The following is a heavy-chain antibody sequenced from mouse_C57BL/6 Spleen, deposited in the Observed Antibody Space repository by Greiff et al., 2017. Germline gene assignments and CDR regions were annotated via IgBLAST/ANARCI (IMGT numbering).Heavy chain of an antibody. J-gene: IGHJ1*03. V-gene: IGHV1-53*01. Sequence: QVQLQQPGTELVKPGASVKLSCKASGYTFTSYWMHWVKQRPGQGLEWIGNINPSNGGTNYNETFKSKATLTVDKSSSTAYMQLSSLTSEDLAVYSCARGGFYYGSSSYFDVWGTGTTVTVSS. CDR1: GYTFTSYW. D-gene: IGHD1-1*01. CDR3: ARGGFYYGSSSYFDV. CDR2: INPSNGGT.